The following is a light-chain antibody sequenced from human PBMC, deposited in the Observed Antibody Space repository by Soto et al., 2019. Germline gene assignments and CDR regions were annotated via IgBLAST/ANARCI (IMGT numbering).Light chain of an antibody. V-gene: IGLV2-14*01. CDR2: DVS. Sequence: QSALTQPASVSGSPGQSITISCTGTSSDVGGYNYVSWYQQHPGKVPKLMIYDVSNRPSGVSNRFSGSKSANTASLTISGLQAEDEADYYCSSYTSSSTRVFGTGTKLTVL. CDR1: SSDVGGYNY. J-gene: IGLJ1*01. CDR3: SSYTSSSTRV.